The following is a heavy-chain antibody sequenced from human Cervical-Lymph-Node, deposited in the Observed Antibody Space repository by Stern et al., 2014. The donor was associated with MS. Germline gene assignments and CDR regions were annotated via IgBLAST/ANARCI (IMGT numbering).Heavy chain of an antibody. V-gene: IGHV3-9*01. CDR1: GFNFDDSA. CDR3: AKGFHSGWYPFAAAS. J-gene: IGHJ5*02. D-gene: IGHD6-19*01. Sequence: EVQLVESGGDLVQPGRSLRLSCGASGFNFDDSAMHWVRQPPGKGLEWVSSISWNKDSVGYADSVKGRFTISRDNAKKSVYLQMSSLRPEDTALYFCAKGFHSGWYPFAAASWGQGTLVTVSS. CDR2: ISWNKDSV.